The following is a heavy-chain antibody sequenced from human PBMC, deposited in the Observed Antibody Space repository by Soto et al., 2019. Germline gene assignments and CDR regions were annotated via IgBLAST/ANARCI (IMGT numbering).Heavy chain of an antibody. V-gene: IGHV4-61*01. Sequence: QVQLQESGPGLVKPSETLSLTCTVSGGSVSSGSYYWSWIRQPPGKGLEWVGYIYYSGSTNYNPSLKSRVTISVDTSKDQFTLKLSSVTAADTAVYYFARDGILYKGFDPWGQGTLVTVSS. CDR2: IYYSGST. CDR3: ARDGILYKGFDP. D-gene: IGHD2-8*01. CDR1: GGSVSSGSYY. J-gene: IGHJ5*02.